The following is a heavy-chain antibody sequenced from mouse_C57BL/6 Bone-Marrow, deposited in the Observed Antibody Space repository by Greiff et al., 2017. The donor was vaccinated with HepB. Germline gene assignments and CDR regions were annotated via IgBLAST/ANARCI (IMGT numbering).Heavy chain of an antibody. Sequence: QVQLQQSGPGLVAPSQSLSITCTVSGFSLTSYAISWVRQPPGKGLEWLGVIWTGGGTNYNSALKSRLSISKDNSKSQVFLKMNSLQTDDTARYYCARRYSNPYYAMDYWGQGTSVTVSS. CDR3: ARRYSNPYYAMDY. D-gene: IGHD2-5*01. V-gene: IGHV2-9-1*01. CDR1: GFSLTSYA. J-gene: IGHJ4*01. CDR2: IWTGGGT.